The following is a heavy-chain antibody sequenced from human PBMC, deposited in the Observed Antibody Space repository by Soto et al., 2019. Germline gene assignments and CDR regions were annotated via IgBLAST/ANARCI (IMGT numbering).Heavy chain of an antibody. Sequence: ASVKVSCKASGGTFRSYAISWVRQAPGQGLEWMGEIIPIFGTANYAQQFQGRATITAGESTSTAYMELSSLRSEDTAVYYCARDGAARLYYYYGMDVWGQGTTVTVSS. CDR1: GGTFRSYA. D-gene: IGHD6-6*01. J-gene: IGHJ6*02. CDR3: ARDGAARLYYYYGMDV. V-gene: IGHV1-69*13. CDR2: IIPIFGTA.